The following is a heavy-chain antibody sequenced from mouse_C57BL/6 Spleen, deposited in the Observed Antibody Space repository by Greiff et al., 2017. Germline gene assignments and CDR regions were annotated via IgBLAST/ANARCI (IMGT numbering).Heavy chain of an antibody. V-gene: IGHV1-82*01. D-gene: IGHD4-1*01. CDR1: GYAFSSSW. CDR2: IYPGDGDT. Sequence: QVQLQQSGPELVKPGASVKISCKASGYAFSSSWMHWVKQRPGTGLEWIGRIYPGDGDTNYNGKFKGKATLTADKSSSTAYMQLSSLTSEDSAVYCCARWDWDWYFDVWGTGTTVTVSS. J-gene: IGHJ1*03. CDR3: ARWDWDWYFDV.